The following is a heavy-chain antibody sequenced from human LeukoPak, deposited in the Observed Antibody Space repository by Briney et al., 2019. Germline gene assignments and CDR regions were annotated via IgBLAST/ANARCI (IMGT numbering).Heavy chain of an antibody. J-gene: IGHJ6*03. V-gene: IGHV4-38-2*02. CDR2: MYHSGNT. D-gene: IGHD6-19*01. Sequence: SETLSLTCAVSGYSISSGYYWGWIRQPPGKGLEWIGSMYHSGNTYYNPSLKSRVTISVDTSKNQFSLKLSSVTAADTAVYYCAREREAGTGDYYYYMDVWGKGTTVTVSS. CDR3: AREREAGTGDYYYYMDV. CDR1: GYSISSGYY.